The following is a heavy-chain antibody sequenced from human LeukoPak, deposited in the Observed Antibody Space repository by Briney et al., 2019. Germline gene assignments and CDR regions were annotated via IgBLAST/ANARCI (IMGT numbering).Heavy chain of an antibody. J-gene: IGHJ4*02. Sequence: GGSLRLSCGASGFTFSSYEMNWVRQAPGKGLEWVSYISSGGSAIYYADSVKGRFTISRDNAKNSLYLQMNSLRAEDTAVYYCARNDYSSSSHFYWGQGTLVTVSS. D-gene: IGHD6-6*01. CDR3: ARNDYSSSSHFY. CDR1: GFTFSSYE. CDR2: ISSGGSAI. V-gene: IGHV3-48*03.